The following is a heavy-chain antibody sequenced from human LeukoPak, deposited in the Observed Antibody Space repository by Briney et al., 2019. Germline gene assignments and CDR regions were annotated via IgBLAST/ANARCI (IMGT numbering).Heavy chain of an antibody. D-gene: IGHD6-19*01. Sequence: PGGSLRLSCAASGFTFSSYAMTWVRQAPGKGPEWVSAISGSGGNTYYADSVKGRFTISRDNSKNTLYLQMNSLRAEDTAVYYCAKNAVAGKAYFDYWGQGTLVTVSS. CDR1: GFTFSSYA. J-gene: IGHJ4*02. CDR2: ISGSGGNT. CDR3: AKNAVAGKAYFDY. V-gene: IGHV3-23*01.